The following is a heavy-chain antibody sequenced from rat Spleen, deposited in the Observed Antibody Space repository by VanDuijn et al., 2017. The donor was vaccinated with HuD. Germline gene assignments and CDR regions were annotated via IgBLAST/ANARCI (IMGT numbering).Heavy chain of an antibody. Sequence: EVHLVESGGGLVQPGSPLKLSCAASGFSFSNNWLNWVRQAPGKGLEWVASITNTGGRTFYPDSVKGRFTISRDVAKSTLYLQMNSLRSEDTATYYCARREPYWYFDFWGPGTMVTVSS. D-gene: IGHD5-1*01. J-gene: IGHJ1*01. CDR3: ARREPYWYFDF. CDR1: GFSFSNNW. CDR2: ITNTGGRT. V-gene: IGHV5-31*01.